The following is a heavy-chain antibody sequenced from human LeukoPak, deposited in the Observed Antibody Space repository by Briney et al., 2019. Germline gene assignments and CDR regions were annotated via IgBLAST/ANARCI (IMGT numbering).Heavy chain of an antibody. J-gene: IGHJ6*03. V-gene: IGHV1-2*06. D-gene: IGHD3-10*01. CDR3: ARDPGGPTMARGVNYYYYNMDV. CDR1: GYTFTGYY. CDR2: INPNSGGT. Sequence: ASVKVSCKASGYTFTGYYMHWVRQAPGQGLEWMGRINPNSGGTSYAQKFQGRVTMTRDTSISTAYMELSRLRSDDTAVYYCARDPGGPTMARGVNYYYYNMDVWGKGTTVTVSS.